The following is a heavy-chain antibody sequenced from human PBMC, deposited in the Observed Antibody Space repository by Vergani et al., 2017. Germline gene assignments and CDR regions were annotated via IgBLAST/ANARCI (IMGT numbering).Heavy chain of an antibody. J-gene: IGHJ4*02. D-gene: IGHD2-8*01. Sequence: EVQLVESGGGLVQPGGSLRLSCAASGSTFSSYAMNWVRQAPGKGLEWVSYISRSSSTIYYADSVKGRFTISRDNAKISLHLQMNNLRAEDTAVYYCARQSRDVFCTNGVCPLGYWGQGALVTVSS. CDR3: ARQSRDVFCTNGVCPLGY. CDR2: ISRSSSTI. CDR1: GSTFSSYA. V-gene: IGHV3-48*01.